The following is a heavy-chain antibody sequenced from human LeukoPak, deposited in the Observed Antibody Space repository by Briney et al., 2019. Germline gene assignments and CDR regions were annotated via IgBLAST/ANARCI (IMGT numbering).Heavy chain of an antibody. D-gene: IGHD5-24*01. CDR2: IYYSGST. Sequence: SETLSLTCTVSGGSISSSSYYWGWIRQPPGKGLEWIGSIYYSGSTYYNPSLKSRVTISVDTSKNQFSLKLSSVTAADTAVYYCARHLRDGYNYFEDYWGQGTLVTVSS. CDR3: ARHLRDGYNYFEDY. CDR1: GGSISSSSYY. J-gene: IGHJ4*02. V-gene: IGHV4-39*01.